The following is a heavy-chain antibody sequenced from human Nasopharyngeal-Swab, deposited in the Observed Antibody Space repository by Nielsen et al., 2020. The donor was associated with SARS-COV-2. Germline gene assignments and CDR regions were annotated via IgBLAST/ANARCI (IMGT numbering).Heavy chain of an antibody. J-gene: IGHJ4*02. CDR2: IYTSGST. D-gene: IGHD3-22*01. V-gene: IGHV4-61*02. CDR3: ARVYYDSSGYRED. CDR1: GGSISSGSYY. Sequence: SETLSLTCTVSGGSISSGSYYWSWIRQPVGKGLEWIGRIYTSGSTNYNPSLKSRVTISVDTSKNQFSLKLSSVTAADTAVYYCARVYYDSSGYREDWGQGTLVTVSS.